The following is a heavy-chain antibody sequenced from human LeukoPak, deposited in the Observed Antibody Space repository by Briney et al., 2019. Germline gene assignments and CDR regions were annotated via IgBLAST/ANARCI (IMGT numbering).Heavy chain of an antibody. CDR3: ARDIGLRKAAPPGWFDP. CDR1: GFTFSSYW. Sequence: PGGSLRLSCAASGFTFSSYWMSSVRQAPGKGLEWVASVKQDGSEKYCVDSVKGRFTISRDNANNSLYLQMNSLRADDTAVYYCARDIGLRKAAPPGWFDPWGQGALVTVSS. J-gene: IGHJ5*02. CDR2: VKQDGSEK. D-gene: IGHD6-6*01. V-gene: IGHV3-7*01.